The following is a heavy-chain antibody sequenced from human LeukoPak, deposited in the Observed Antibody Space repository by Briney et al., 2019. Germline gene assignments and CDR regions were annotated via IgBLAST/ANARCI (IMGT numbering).Heavy chain of an antibody. CDR2: IYTSGST. J-gene: IGHJ5*02. CDR3: AREIYYYDSSGYSSNWFDP. D-gene: IGHD3-22*01. CDR1: GGSMSCYH. V-gene: IGHV4-4*07. Sequence: SETLSLTCTVSGGSMSCYHWSWIRQPAGKGLEWLGRIYTSGSTNYNPSLKSRVTISADTSKNQFSLKLSSVTAADTAVYYCAREIYYYDSSGYSSNWFDPWGQGTLVTVSS.